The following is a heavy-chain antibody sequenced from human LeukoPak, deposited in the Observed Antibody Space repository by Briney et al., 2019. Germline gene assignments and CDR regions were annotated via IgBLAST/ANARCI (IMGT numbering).Heavy chain of an antibody. CDR2: ISSDSSYI. Sequence: GRSLRLSCAASGFNFNTYTMNWVRQAPGKGLEWVSSISSDSSYIYYADAVHGRFTVSRDNAKYSLYLQMNSLRAEDTAVYYCVRGSYGAYDYWGQGSLVTVSS. D-gene: IGHD4-17*01. CDR3: VRGSYGAYDY. V-gene: IGHV3-21*01. J-gene: IGHJ4*02. CDR1: GFNFNTYT.